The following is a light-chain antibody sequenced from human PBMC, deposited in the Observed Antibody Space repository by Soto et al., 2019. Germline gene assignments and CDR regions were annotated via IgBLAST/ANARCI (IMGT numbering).Light chain of an antibody. CDR3: QQRSNWPKT. V-gene: IGKV3-11*01. J-gene: IGKJ1*01. Sequence: EIVMTQSPATLSVSRGERATLSCRASQSVSSFLAWYQQKPGQAPRLLIYDASHRATGIPARFSGSGSGTDFTLTISSLEPEDFAVYYCQQRSNWPKTFGQGTKVDIK. CDR1: QSVSSF. CDR2: DAS.